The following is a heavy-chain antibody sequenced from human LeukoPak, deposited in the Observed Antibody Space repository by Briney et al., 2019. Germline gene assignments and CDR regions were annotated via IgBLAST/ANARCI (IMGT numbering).Heavy chain of an antibody. Sequence: GGSLRLSCAASGFSFSSYGMHWIRQAPGKGLEWVSAISGSGGSTYYADSVKGRFTISRDNSKNTLYLQMNSLRAEDTAVYYCAKDGNIAAAAYYYYYMDVWGKGTTVTVSS. J-gene: IGHJ6*03. CDR1: GFSFSSYG. V-gene: IGHV3-23*01. CDR3: AKDGNIAAAAYYYYYMDV. D-gene: IGHD6-13*01. CDR2: ISGSGGST.